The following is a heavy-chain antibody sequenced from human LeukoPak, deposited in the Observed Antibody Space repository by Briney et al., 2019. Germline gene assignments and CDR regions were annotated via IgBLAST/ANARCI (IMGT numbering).Heavy chain of an antibody. D-gene: IGHD3-22*01. J-gene: IGHJ4*02. CDR2: FDPEDGET. V-gene: IGHV1-24*01. CDR3: ATGPYYYDSTGSY. Sequence: ASVRVSCKVSGYTLTELSMHWVRQAPGKGLEWRGGFDPEDGETIYAQKFQGRVTMTEDTSTDTAYMELSSLRSEDTAVYYCATGPYYYDSTGSYWGQGTLVTVSS. CDR1: GYTLTELS.